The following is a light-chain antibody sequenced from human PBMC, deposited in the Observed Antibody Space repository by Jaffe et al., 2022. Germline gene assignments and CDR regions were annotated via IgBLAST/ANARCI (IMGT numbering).Light chain of an antibody. CDR2: KAS. CDR3: QQYNIFSWT. CDR1: QSISSS. Sequence: DIQMTQSPSTLSASVGDRVTITCRASQSISSSLAWYQQKPGKAPNLLIYKASSLQSGVPSRFSGSGSGTEFTLTISSLQPDDFATYYCQQYNIFSWTFGQGTKVEIK. V-gene: IGKV1-5*03. J-gene: IGKJ1*01.